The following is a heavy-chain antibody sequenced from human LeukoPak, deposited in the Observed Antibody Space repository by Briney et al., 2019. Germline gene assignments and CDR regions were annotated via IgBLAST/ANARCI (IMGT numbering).Heavy chain of an antibody. CDR3: ARGSVEMAP. D-gene: IGHD5-24*01. Sequence: SETLSLTCTVSGHSIINSYYWGWIRQPPGKGLEWIGSIYHTGSTYYNPSLKSRLTISVDTSKNQFSLKLNSVTATDTAVYYCARGSVEMAPWGQGTLVTVSS. V-gene: IGHV4-38-2*02. CDR1: GHSIINSYY. CDR2: IYHTGST. J-gene: IGHJ5*02.